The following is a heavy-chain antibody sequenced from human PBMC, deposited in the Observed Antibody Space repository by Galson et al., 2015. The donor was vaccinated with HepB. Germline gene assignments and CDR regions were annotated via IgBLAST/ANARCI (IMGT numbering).Heavy chain of an antibody. Sequence: SVKVSCKASGGTFSSYAISWVRQAPGQGLEWMGGIIPIFGTANYAQKFQGRVTITADESTSTAYMELSSLRSEDTAVYYCARGPAWGFTFGGVMDYWGQGTLVTVSS. D-gene: IGHD3-16*01. V-gene: IGHV1-69*13. CDR3: ARGPAWGFTFGGVMDY. CDR2: IIPIFGTA. J-gene: IGHJ4*02. CDR1: GGTFSSYA.